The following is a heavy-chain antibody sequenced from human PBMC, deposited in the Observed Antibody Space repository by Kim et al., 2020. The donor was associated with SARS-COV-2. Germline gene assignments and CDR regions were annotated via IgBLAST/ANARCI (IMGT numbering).Heavy chain of an antibody. D-gene: IGHD2-21*01. CDR2: DGSNK. J-gene: IGHJ4*02. V-gene: IGHV3-30*02. Sequence: DGSNKYYADSVKGRFTISRDNSKNTLYLQMNSLRAEDTAVYYCAKDLSIHWGQGTLVTVSS. CDR3: AKDLSIH.